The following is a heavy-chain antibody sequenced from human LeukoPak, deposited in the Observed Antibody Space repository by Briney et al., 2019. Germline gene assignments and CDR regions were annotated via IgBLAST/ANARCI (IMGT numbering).Heavy chain of an antibody. Sequence: GGSLRLSCAASGFTFSTYAMSWVRQAPGKGLEWVSYISSSGSTIYYADSVKGRFTISRDNAKNSLYLQMNSLRAEDTAVYYCARDRGAAAVDFDYWGQGTLVTVSS. CDR3: ARDRGAAAVDFDY. V-gene: IGHV3-11*01. CDR2: ISSSGSTI. J-gene: IGHJ4*02. CDR1: GFTFSTYA. D-gene: IGHD6-13*01.